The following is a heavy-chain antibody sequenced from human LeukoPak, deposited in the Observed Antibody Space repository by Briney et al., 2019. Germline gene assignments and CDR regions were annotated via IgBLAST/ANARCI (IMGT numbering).Heavy chain of an antibody. V-gene: IGHV3-7*01. J-gene: IGHJ4*02. CDR3: AREGIAVAQIT. CDR2: IKQDGSEK. D-gene: IGHD6-13*01. CDR1: GFTCSSYW. Sequence: PGGSLRLSCAASGFTCSSYWMSWVRQAPGKGLEWVANIKQDGSEKYYVNSVKGRFTISRDNAKNSLYLQMNSLRAEDTAVYYCAREGIAVAQITWGQGTLVTVSS.